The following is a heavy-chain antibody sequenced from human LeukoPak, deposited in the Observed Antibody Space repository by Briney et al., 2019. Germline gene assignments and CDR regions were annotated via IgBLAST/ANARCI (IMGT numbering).Heavy chain of an antibody. CDR2: ISYDGSNK. V-gene: IGHV3-30-3*01. CDR3: ARESPGIAAAGTSYFDY. Sequence: GGSLRLSCAASGFTFSSYAMHWVRQAPGKGLEWVAVISYDGSNKYYADSVEGRFTISRDNSKNTLYLQMNSLRAEDTAVYYCARESPGIAAAGTSYFDYWGQGTLVTVPS. D-gene: IGHD6-13*01. J-gene: IGHJ4*02. CDR1: GFTFSSYA.